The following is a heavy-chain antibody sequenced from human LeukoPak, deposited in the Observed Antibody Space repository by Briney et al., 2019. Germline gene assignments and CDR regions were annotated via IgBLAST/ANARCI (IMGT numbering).Heavy chain of an antibody. D-gene: IGHD2-2*01. CDR1: GNYW. Sequence: GGSLRLSCAASGNYWMHWVRQAPGKGLVWVSHINSDGSWTSYADSVKGRFTISRDNAKNTVYLQMNNLRAEDTAVYYCVSFYETYWGRGTLVTVSS. J-gene: IGHJ4*02. CDR3: VSFYETY. CDR2: INSDGSWT. V-gene: IGHV3-74*01.